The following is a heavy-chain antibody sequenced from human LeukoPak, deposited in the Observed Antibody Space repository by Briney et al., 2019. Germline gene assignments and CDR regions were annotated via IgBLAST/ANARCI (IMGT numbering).Heavy chain of an antibody. CDR1: GGSISSGDYY. CDR3: ARVITIFGVVTGLLPDAFDI. Sequence: SETLSLTCTVSGGSISSGDYYWSWIRQPPGKGLEWIGYIYYSGSTYYNPSLKSRVTISVETSKNQFSLKLSSVTAADTAVYYCARVITIFGVVTGLLPDAFDIWGQGTMVTVSS. D-gene: IGHD3-3*01. J-gene: IGHJ3*02. V-gene: IGHV4-30-4*08. CDR2: IYYSGST.